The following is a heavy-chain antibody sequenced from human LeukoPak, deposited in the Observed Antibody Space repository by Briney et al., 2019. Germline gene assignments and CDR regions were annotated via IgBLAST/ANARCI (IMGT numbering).Heavy chain of an antibody. J-gene: IGHJ4*02. CDR1: GFTFSSYD. V-gene: IGHV3-23*01. Sequence: PGGSVTLSCTASGFTFSSYDIRCLRKAPGKALEGVSASSVSGGSTCYADTVEGPFTLSKDNSKNTPYLEINSLRARHTAVDYRAKDSDIRLPIYWGQGTLVTVSS. D-gene: IGHD3-3*01. CDR3: AKDSDIRLPIY. CDR2: SSVSGGST.